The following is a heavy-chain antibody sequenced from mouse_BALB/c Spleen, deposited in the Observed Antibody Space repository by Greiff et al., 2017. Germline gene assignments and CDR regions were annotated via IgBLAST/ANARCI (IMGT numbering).Heavy chain of an antibody. J-gene: IGHJ3*01. V-gene: IGHV3-2*02. CDR3: ARRSYPSWFAY. CDR2: ISYSGST. Sequence: EVKLEESGPGLVKPSQFLSLTCTVTGYSITSDYAWNWIRQFPGNTLEWMGYISYSGSTSYNPSLKSRISITRDTSKNQFFLQLNSVTTEDTATYYCARRSYPSWFAYWGQGTLVTVSA. CDR1: GYSITSDYA. D-gene: IGHD2-10*01.